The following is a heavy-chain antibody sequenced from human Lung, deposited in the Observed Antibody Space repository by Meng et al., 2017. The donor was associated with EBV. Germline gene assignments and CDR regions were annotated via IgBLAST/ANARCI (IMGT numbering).Heavy chain of an antibody. J-gene: IGHJ4*02. V-gene: IGHV4-59*12. CDR3: ARVGPEENISSST. D-gene: IGHD6-13*01. Sequence: QVQLQEAGPGLGKRSETPSLTCTVTGGSISSYYWSWIRQPPGKGRDWIGYIYYSGSTNYIPSLKSRVTISVDKPKNQFSLKLSSVTAADTAVYYCARVGPEENISSSTWGQGTLVTVSS. CDR2: IYYSGST. CDR1: GGSISSYY.